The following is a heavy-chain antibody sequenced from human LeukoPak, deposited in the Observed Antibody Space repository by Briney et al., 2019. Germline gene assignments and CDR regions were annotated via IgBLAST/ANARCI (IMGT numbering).Heavy chain of an antibody. CDR1: GGTFSSYA. V-gene: IGHV1-69*13. J-gene: IGHJ6*02. D-gene: IGHD2/OR15-2a*01. CDR3: ARGPQYSIIVGDYYYGMDV. CDR2: IIPIFGTA. Sequence: SVEVSCKASGGTFSSYAISWVRQAPGQGLEWMGGIIPIFGTANYAQKSQGRVTTTADESTSTAYMELSSLRSEDTAVYYCARGPQYSIIVGDYYYGMDVWGQGTTVTVSS.